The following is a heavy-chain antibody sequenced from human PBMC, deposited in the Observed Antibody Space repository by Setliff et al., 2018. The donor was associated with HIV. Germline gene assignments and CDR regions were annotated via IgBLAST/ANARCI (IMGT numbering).Heavy chain of an antibody. CDR2: MNSDGTT. J-gene: IGHJ5*02. V-gene: IGHV3-53*01. CDR3: AKGVKYLGP. CDR1: GFAVSNNY. D-gene: IGHD2-2*02. Sequence: PGGSLRLSCAASGFAVSNNYLTWVRQAPGKGLEWVAVMNSDGTTHYVDSVQGRFTVSRDNHINILCLHMNSLIAEDTAVYYCAKGVKYLGPWGQGTLVTVSS.